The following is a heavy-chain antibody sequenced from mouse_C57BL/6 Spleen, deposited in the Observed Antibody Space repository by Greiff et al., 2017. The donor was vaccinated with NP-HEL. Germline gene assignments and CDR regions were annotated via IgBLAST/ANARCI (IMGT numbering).Heavy chain of an antibody. CDR1: GFTFSSYA. CDR3: ASVYYYASSYSYFDY. D-gene: IGHD1-1*01. CDR2: ISDGGSYT. Sequence: EVKLVESGGGLVKPGGSLKLSCAASGFTFSSYAMSWVRQTPEKRLEWVATISDGGSYTYYPDNVKGRFTISRDKAKNNLYLTMSQLKSIDTAMYSCASVYYYASSYSYFDYWGQGTTLTVSS. V-gene: IGHV5-4*03. J-gene: IGHJ2*01.